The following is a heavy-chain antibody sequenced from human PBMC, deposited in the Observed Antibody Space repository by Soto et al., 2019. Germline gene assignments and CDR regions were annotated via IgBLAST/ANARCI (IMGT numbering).Heavy chain of an antibody. CDR1: GFTFTSSA. Sequence: SVKVSCKASGFTFTSSAVQWVRQARGQRLEWIGWIVVGSGNTNYAQKFQERVTITRDMSTSTAYMELSSLRSEDTAVYYCAADPYYDFWSGYYAGNWFDPWGQGTPVTVSS. V-gene: IGHV1-58*01. CDR3: AADPYYDFWSGYYAGNWFDP. D-gene: IGHD3-3*01. J-gene: IGHJ5*02. CDR2: IVVGSGNT.